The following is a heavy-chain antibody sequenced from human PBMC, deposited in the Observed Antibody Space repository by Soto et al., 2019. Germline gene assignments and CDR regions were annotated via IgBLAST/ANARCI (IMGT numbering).Heavy chain of an antibody. Sequence: QLQLQESGSGLVKPSQTLSLTCAVSGGSISSGGYSWSWIRQPPGKGLEWIGYIYHSGSTYYNPSLKGRFTISVDWSKNQFSLKLSSVTAADTAVYSCARAVTPSAFDIGGQGTMVTVSS. CDR1: GGSISSGGYS. V-gene: IGHV4-30-2*01. CDR2: IYHSGST. CDR3: ARAVTPSAFDI. J-gene: IGHJ3*02.